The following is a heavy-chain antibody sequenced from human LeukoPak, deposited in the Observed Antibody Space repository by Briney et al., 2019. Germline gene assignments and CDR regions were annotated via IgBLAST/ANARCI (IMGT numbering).Heavy chain of an antibody. CDR2: IYHSGST. J-gene: IGHJ4*02. V-gene: IGHV4-38-2*01. CDR3: ARAIAVAGFDY. Sequence: PSETLSLTCAVSGYSISSGYYWGWIRQPPGKGLEWIGSIYHSGSTYYNPSLKSRVTISADTSKNQFSLKLSSVTAADTAVYYCARAIAVAGFDYWGQGTLVTVSS. CDR1: GYSISSGYY. D-gene: IGHD6-19*01.